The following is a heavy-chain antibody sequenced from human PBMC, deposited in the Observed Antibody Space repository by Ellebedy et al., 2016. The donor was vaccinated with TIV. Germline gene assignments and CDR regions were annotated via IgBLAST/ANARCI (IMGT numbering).Heavy chain of an antibody. CDR1: GFTFSSYA. CDR3: AKRIWWELPFDY. D-gene: IGHD1-26*01. J-gene: IGHJ4*02. V-gene: IGHV3-7*03. Sequence: GGSLRLSXAASGFTFSSYAMSWVRQAPGKGLEWVANIKQDGSEKYYVDSVKGRFTISRDNAKNSLYLQMNSLRAEDTAVYYCAKRIWWELPFDYWGQGTLVTVSS. CDR2: IKQDGSEK.